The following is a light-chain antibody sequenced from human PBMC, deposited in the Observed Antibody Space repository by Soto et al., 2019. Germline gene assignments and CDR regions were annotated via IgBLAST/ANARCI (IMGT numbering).Light chain of an antibody. CDR1: QSVSSSY. CDR2: GAS. CDR3: QQYGSSQYT. Sequence: EIVLTQSPGTLSLSPGERATLSCRASQSVSSSYLAWYQKKPGQAPSLLIYGASSRATGIPDRFSGSGSGTDFTLTISRLEPEDFAVDYCQQYGSSQYTFGQGTKLEIK. V-gene: IGKV3-20*01. J-gene: IGKJ2*01.